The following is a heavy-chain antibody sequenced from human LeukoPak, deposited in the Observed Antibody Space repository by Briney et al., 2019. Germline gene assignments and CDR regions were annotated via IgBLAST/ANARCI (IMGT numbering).Heavy chain of an antibody. J-gene: IGHJ5*02. CDR1: GGSISSSSYY. CDR3: ARHDLRSYYGSGSSGWFDP. Sequence: SETLSLTCTVSGGSISSSSYYWGWIRQPPGKGLEWIGSIYCSGSTYYNPSLKSRVTISVDTSKNQFSLKLSSVTAADTAVYYCARHDLRSYYGSGSSGWFDPWGQGTLVTVSS. D-gene: IGHD3-10*01. V-gene: IGHV4-39*01. CDR2: IYCSGST.